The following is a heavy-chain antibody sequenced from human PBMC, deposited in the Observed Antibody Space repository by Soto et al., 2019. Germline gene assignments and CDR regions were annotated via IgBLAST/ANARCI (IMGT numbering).Heavy chain of an antibody. CDR1: GCTFSSYA. Sequence: AVKVSCKASGCTFSSYAISWVRQAPGQGLEWMGGIIPIFGTANYAQKFQGRVTITADKSTSTAYMELSSLRSEDTAVYYCARGDMTTVLSLAFDIWGQGTMVTVSS. V-gene: IGHV1-69*06. D-gene: IGHD4-17*01. CDR2: IIPIFGTA. J-gene: IGHJ3*02. CDR3: ARGDMTTVLSLAFDI.